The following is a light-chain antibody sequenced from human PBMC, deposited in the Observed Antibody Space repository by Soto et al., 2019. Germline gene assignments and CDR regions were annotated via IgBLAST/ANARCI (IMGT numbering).Light chain of an antibody. CDR2: EVS. Sequence: QSVLTQPASVSGSPGHSITISCTGTSSDVGSYNLVSWYQQHPGKAPKLMIYEVSKRPSGVSNRFSGSKSGNTASLTISGLQAEDEADYYCCSYAGSSTYVFGTGTKVTVI. CDR1: SSDVGSYNL. J-gene: IGLJ1*01. CDR3: CSYAGSSTYV. V-gene: IGLV2-23*02.